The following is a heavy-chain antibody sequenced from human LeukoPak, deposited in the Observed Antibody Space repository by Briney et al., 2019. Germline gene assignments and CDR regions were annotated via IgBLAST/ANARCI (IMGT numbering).Heavy chain of an antibody. CDR2: LYYSGST. J-gene: IGHJ5*02. V-gene: IGHV4-59*08. D-gene: IGHD2-15*01. CDR3: AGTRRYCSGGSCYNWFDP. CDR1: GGSISSYY. Sequence: PSETLSLTCTVSGGSISSYYWSWIRQPPGKGLEWIGYLYYSGSTTYNASLKSRVDISIDTSKNQFSLRLSSLTAADTAVYYCAGTRRYCSGGSCYNWFDPWGQGTLVTVSS.